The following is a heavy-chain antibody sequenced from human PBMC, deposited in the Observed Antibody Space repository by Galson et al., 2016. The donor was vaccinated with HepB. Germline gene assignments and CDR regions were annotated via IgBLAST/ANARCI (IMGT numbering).Heavy chain of an antibody. CDR3: ARDRYSGSYYVGALDI. CDR1: GYTFTGYY. CDR2: INPDSGVT. J-gene: IGHJ3*02. D-gene: IGHD1-26*01. Sequence: SVKVSCKASGYTFTGYYMHWVRQAPGQGLEWMGWINPDSGVTSYAQKFQGRVTMTRDTSISTVCMELSRLKSDDTAIYYCARDRYSGSYYVGALDIWGQGTMVTVS. V-gene: IGHV1-2*02.